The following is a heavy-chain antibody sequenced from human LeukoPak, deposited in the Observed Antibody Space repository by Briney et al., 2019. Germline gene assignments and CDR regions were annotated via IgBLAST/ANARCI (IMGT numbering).Heavy chain of an antibody. D-gene: IGHD2-15*01. Sequence: ASVKVSCKVSGNTLTDLSIHWVRQAPEKGLDWMGGFDPEDAEVIYAEKFQDRVTMTEGPSTDTAYLELSSLRSEDTAVYYCAAEGQWSLVHYFNSWGQGTLVTVSS. CDR1: GNTLTDLS. CDR3: AAEGQWSLVHYFNS. V-gene: IGHV1-24*01. J-gene: IGHJ4*02. CDR2: FDPEDAEV.